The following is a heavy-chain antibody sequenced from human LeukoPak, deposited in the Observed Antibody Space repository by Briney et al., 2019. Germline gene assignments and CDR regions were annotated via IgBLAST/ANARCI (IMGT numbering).Heavy chain of an antibody. D-gene: IGHD3-16*01. CDR2: IYYSGST. V-gene: IGHV4-61*01. CDR3: ARSIMITSQFDY. Sequence: SETLSLTCTVSGGSVSSGSYYWSRIRQPPGKGLEWIGYIYYSGSTNYNPSLKSRVTISVDTSKNQFSLKLSSVTAADTAVYYCARSIMITSQFDYWGQGTLVTVSS. J-gene: IGHJ4*02. CDR1: GGSVSSGSYY.